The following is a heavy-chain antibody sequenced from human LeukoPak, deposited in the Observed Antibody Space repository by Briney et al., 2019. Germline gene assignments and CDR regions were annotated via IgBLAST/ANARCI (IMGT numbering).Heavy chain of an antibody. D-gene: IGHD2-15*01. CDR2: VGGDERK. CDR3: AKDLSWWAAADY. Sequence: PGGSLRLSCAASGFTLTGNAMSWVRQAPGRGLEWVSGVGGDERKHYADFVRGRFTISRDNSMNTVHLQMNSLRVEDTAVYYCAKDLSWWAAADYWGQGALVTVSS. J-gene: IGHJ4*02. V-gene: IGHV3-23*01. CDR1: GFTLTGNA.